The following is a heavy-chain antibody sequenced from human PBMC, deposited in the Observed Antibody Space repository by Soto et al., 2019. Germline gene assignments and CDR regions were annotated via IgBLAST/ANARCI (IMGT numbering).Heavy chain of an antibody. CDR3: ARLITGGGFYYYYGMDV. V-gene: IGHV5-51*01. Sequence: PGERLKISCKGAGYSFTSYCIGWVGEMRWKGLEGMGIIYPRGSDTRYSPSSQGQVTSSADKSISNAYLQWSSLKASDTAMYYCARLITGGGFYYYYGMDVWGQGTTAPVTS. CDR1: GYSFTSYC. D-gene: IGHD3-22*01. J-gene: IGHJ6*02. CDR2: IYPRGSDT.